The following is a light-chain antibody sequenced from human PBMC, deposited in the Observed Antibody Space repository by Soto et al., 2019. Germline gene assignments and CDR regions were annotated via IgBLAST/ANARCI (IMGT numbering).Light chain of an antibody. CDR3: QKNDGDPPET. V-gene: IGKV1-27*01. CDR1: QDISNY. Sequence: DIQMTQSPSSLSATVGDRVTITCRASQDISNYLAWHQQKPGKVPKHLIYAASTLQPGVPSRFSGSGTATNFTLTISSLQAEDVATYYCQKNDGDPPETFGPATNVAIQ. CDR2: AAS. J-gene: IGKJ3*01.